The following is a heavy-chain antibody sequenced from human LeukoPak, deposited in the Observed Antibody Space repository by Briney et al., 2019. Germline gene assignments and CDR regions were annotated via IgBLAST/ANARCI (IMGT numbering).Heavy chain of an antibody. J-gene: IGHJ1*01. Sequence: SQTLSLTCAISGDSVSSNSAAWNWIRQSPSRGLEWLGRTYYRSKWYNDYAVSVKSRIIINPDTSKNQFSLQLDSVTPEDTAVYYCAGGGYGDYVSLFQHWGQGTLVTVSS. CDR2: TYYRSKWYN. V-gene: IGHV6-1*01. D-gene: IGHD4-17*01. CDR1: GDSVSSNSAA. CDR3: AGGGYGDYVSLFQH.